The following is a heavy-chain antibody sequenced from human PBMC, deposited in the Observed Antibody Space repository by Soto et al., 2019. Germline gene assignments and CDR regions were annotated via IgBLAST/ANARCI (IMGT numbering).Heavy chain of an antibody. V-gene: IGHV1-3*01. J-gene: IGHJ4*02. CDR1: GFTFTSYA. Sequence: ASVKVSCKSSGFTFTSYAIHWLRQAPGQRPQWMGWINGGSGDTKYSQDFQGRVTFTRDTFATTAYLELSSLRSEDTAVYYCARVPPWGNSAGDYYIQHYDSWGQGTPVTVSS. CDR2: INGGSGDT. D-gene: IGHD3-10*01. CDR3: ARVPPWGNSAGDYYIQHYDS.